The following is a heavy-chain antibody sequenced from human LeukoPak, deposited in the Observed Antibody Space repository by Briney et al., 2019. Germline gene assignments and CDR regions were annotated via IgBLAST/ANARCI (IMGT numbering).Heavy chain of an antibody. V-gene: IGHV4-34*01. CDR1: GGSFSGYY. Sequence: SETLSLTCAAYGGSFSGYYWSWIRQPPGKGLGWIGEINHSGSTNYNPYLKSRVTISVDTSKNQCSLKLSSVTAADTAVYYCARPGDYRGSYFDYWGQGTLVTVSS. J-gene: IGHJ4*02. CDR3: ARPGDYRGSYFDY. D-gene: IGHD1-26*01. CDR2: INHSGST.